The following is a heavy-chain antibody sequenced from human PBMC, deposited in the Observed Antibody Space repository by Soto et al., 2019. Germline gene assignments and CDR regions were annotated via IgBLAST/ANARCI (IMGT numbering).Heavy chain of an antibody. D-gene: IGHD2-2*01. Sequence: EVQLVESGGGLVQPGGSLRLSCTASGFTSSNYWIHWVRQAPGKGLVWVSRVNSDGSSTLYADSVKGRFTVSRDNGQNTLYLQMNSLRAEATAVYYCARVPHCNSTRCYSYFDLWGRGTLVTVSS. CDR3: ARVPHCNSTRCYSYFDL. CDR2: VNSDGSST. CDR1: GFTSSNYW. J-gene: IGHJ2*01. V-gene: IGHV3-74*01.